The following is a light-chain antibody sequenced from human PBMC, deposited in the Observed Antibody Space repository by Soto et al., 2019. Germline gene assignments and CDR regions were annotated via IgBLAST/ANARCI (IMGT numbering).Light chain of an antibody. CDR1: QGISSY. V-gene: IGKV1D-8*01. Sequence: VIWMTQSPSLLSASIGDRATISCRVSQGISSYLAWYQQKPGKAPELLIYAASTLQSGVPSRFSGSGSGTDFTLTISCLQSEDFATYYCQQYHSFPRTFGQGTKVDIK. CDR2: AAS. J-gene: IGKJ1*01. CDR3: QQYHSFPRT.